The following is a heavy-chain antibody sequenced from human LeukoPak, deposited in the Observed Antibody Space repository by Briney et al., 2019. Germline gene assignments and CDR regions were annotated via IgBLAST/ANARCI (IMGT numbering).Heavy chain of an antibody. V-gene: IGHV3-21*01. J-gene: IGHJ4*02. CDR2: ISSSSYI. CDR3: ARDDPDIVVVPAASLVDY. Sequence: PGGSVRLFCAASGFTFSSYSMNWVRQAPGKGLEWVSSISSSSYIYYADSVKGRFTISRDNSKNTLYLQMNNLRAEDTAVYYCARDDPDIVVVPAASLVDYWGQGTLVTVSS. CDR1: GFTFSSYS. D-gene: IGHD2-2*01.